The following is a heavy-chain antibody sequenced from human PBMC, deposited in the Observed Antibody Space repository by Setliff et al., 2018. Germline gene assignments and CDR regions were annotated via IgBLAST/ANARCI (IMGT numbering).Heavy chain of an antibody. D-gene: IGHD3-22*01. CDR3: ARDKGYDSSGYYFYYYYYMDV. J-gene: IGHJ6*03. CDR1: GYTVTDYA. V-gene: IGHV1-3*01. Sequence: ASVKVSCKASGYTVTDYAMHWVRQAPGQRLEWMGWINPGNGNTKYSQKFQGRVTITRDTSASTAYMELSSLRSEDTAVYYCARDKGYDSSGYYFYYYYYMDVWGKGTTVTVSS. CDR2: INPGNGNT.